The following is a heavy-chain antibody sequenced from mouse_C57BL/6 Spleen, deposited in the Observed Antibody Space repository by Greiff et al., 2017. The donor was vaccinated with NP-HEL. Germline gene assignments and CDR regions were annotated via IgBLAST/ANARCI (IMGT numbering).Heavy chain of an antibody. CDR3: TRGGDYSNWFAY. CDR2: LSSGGDYI. J-gene: IGHJ3*01. CDR1: GFTFSSYA. D-gene: IGHD2-5*01. Sequence: EVQGVESGEGLVKPGGSLKLSCAASGFTFSSYAMSWVRQTPEKRLEWVAYLSSGGDYIYYADTVKGRFPISRDNVRNTLYLQMSSLKSEDTAMYYCTRGGDYSNWFAYWGQGTLVTVSA. V-gene: IGHV5-9-1*02.